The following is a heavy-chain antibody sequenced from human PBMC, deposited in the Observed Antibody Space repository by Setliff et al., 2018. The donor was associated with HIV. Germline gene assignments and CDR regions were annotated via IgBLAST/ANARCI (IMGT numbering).Heavy chain of an antibody. CDR2: IYTSGST. CDR1: GGSISSYY. D-gene: IGHD3-10*01. Sequence: SETLSLTCTVSGGSISSYYWSWIRQPPGKGLEWIGYIYTSGSTNYNPSLKSRVTISVDTSKNQFSLKLSSVTAADTAVYYCARGLYYYGSGSYTPFDYWGQGTLVTVSS. J-gene: IGHJ4*02. V-gene: IGHV4-4*08. CDR3: ARGLYYYGSGSYTPFDY.